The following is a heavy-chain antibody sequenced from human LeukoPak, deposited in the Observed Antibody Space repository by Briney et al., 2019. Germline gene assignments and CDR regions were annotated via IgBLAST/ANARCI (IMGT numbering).Heavy chain of an antibody. CDR2: IYYSGST. D-gene: IGHD1-26*01. CDR1: GGSISSYY. V-gene: IGHV4-59*12. CDR3: AQGSGSSGYNY. Sequence: SETLSLTCTVSGGSISSYYWSWIRQPPGKGLEWIGYIYYSGSTNYNPSLKSRVTISVDTSKNQFSLKLSSVTAADTAVYYCAQGSGSSGYNYWGQGTLVTVSS. J-gene: IGHJ4*02.